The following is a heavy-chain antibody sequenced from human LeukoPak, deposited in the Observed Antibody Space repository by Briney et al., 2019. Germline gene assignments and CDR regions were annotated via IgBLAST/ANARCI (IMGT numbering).Heavy chain of an antibody. CDR3: ARARAAYYDFWSGYWHYYGMDV. CDR1: GYTFTSYD. D-gene: IGHD3-3*01. V-gene: IGHV1-8*01. J-gene: IGHJ6*02. CDR2: MNPNSGNT. Sequence: ASVTVSCTASGYTFTSYDINWVRQAPGQGLEWMGWMNPNSGNTGYAQKFQGRVTMTRNTSISTAYMELSSLRSEDTAVYYCARARAAYYDFWSGYWHYYGMDVWGQGTTVTVSS.